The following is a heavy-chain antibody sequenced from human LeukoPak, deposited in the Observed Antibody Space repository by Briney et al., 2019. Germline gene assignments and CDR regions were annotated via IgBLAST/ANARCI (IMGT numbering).Heavy chain of an antibody. CDR1: GYTFTSYA. J-gene: IGHJ4*02. V-gene: IGHV1-3*03. Sequence: GASVKVSCKASGYTFTSYAMHWVRQAPGQRLEWMGWINAGNGNTKYSQEFQGRVTITRDTSASTAYMELSSLRSEDTAVYYCARGSQTPPRIAATPPDYWGQGTQVTVSS. CDR2: INAGNGNT. D-gene: IGHD6-6*01. CDR3: ARGSQTPPRIAATPPDY.